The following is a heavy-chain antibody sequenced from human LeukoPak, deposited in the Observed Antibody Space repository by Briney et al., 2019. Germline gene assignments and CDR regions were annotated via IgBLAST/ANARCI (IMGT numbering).Heavy chain of an antibody. CDR3: AKDAGHCSGGSCYRQDY. Sequence: GRSLSLSCAASGFTFSTYGMHPVRQAPGKGPWWVAVISNDGSNKYHAESVRGRFTISRDNSKNTLYLQMNSLRAEDTAVYYCAKDAGHCSGGSCYRQDYWGQGTLVTVSS. D-gene: IGHD2-15*01. CDR2: ISNDGSNK. CDR1: GFTFSTYG. V-gene: IGHV3-30*18. J-gene: IGHJ4*02.